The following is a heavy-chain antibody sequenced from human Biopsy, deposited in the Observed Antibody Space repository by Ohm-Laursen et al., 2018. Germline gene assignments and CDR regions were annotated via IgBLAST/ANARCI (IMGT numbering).Heavy chain of an antibody. CDR3: ARHPTHRIQQIDY. Sequence: EASVKVSCKASGYTFTGYYMHWVRQAPGQGLEWMGWINPNSGVTNYAQRFQGRVTMTRDTSISTAYMELSRLRSDDTAVYYCARHPTHRIQQIDYWGQGTLVTVSS. D-gene: IGHD5-18*01. V-gene: IGHV1-2*02. CDR2: INPNSGVT. CDR1: GYTFTGYY. J-gene: IGHJ4*02.